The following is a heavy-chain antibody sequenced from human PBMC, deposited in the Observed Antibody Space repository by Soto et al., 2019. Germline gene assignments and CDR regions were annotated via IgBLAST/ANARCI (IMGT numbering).Heavy chain of an antibody. CDR2: IIPIFGTA. CDR1: GGTFSSYA. D-gene: IGHD2-15*01. V-gene: IGHV1-69*01. CDR3: ASYGYCSGCSCYSNFDY. J-gene: IGHJ4*02. Sequence: QVQLVQSGAEVKKPGSSVKVSCKASGGTFSSYAISWVRQAPGQGLEWMGGIIPIFGTANYAQKFQGRVTITADESTSTAYMELSSLRSEDTAVYYCASYGYCSGCSCYSNFDYWGQGTLVTVSS.